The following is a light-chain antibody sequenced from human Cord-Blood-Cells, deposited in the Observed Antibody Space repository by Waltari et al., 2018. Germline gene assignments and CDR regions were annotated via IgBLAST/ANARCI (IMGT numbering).Light chain of an antibody. V-gene: IGLV3-19*01. J-gene: IGLJ3*02. CDR2: GKN. CDR1: SLRSYY. CDR3: SSRESRCNHWV. Sequence: SSELTQDPAVSVALGQTVRITCQGDSLRSYYASWYQEKPGQAPVLVHYGKNNRPSGIPDLVSGSSSENTAAVTITGAQAEDEADYYCSSRESRCNHWVFGGGSKLTVL.